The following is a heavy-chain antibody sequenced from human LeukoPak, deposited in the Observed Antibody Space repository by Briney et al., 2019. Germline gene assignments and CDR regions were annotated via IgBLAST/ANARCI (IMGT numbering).Heavy chain of an antibody. D-gene: IGHD6-13*01. CDR1: GYTFTGYY. CDR2: INPNSGGT. Sequence: GASVKVSCKASGYTFTGYYMHWVRQAPGQGLEWMGWINPNSGGTNYAQKFQGRVTMTRDTSISTAYMELSRLRSEDTAVYYCARGFLGVAAVGVPFDYWGQGTLVTVSS. CDR3: ARGFLGVAAVGVPFDY. J-gene: IGHJ4*02. V-gene: IGHV1-2*02.